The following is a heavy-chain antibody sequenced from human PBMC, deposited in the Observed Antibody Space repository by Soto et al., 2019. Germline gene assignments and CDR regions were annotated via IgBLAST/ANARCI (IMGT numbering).Heavy chain of an antibody. Sequence: QVQLVESGGGLVKPGGSLRLSCEGSGFIFRDYFMSWIRQAPGKGLEWVSYISNSGSAIYYAGPVKGRFTISRDNAKNSLYLQMTSLRAEDTAVYYCMRDILPGWVEVYPNYHYYGMDVWCQGTTVTVT. D-gene: IGHD3-9*01. CDR3: MRDILPGWVEVYPNYHYYGMDV. CDR2: ISNSGSAI. J-gene: IGHJ6*02. V-gene: IGHV3-11*01. CDR1: GFIFRDYF.